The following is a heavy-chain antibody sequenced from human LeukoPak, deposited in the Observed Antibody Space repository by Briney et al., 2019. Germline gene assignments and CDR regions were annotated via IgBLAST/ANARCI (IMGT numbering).Heavy chain of an antibody. J-gene: IGHJ4*02. CDR3: ARAEGYGGELDS. V-gene: IGHV3-23*01. D-gene: IGHD4-23*01. CDR1: GFTFSSYG. Sequence: PGGTLRLSCAASGFTFSSYGMSWVRQAPGKGLEWVSAISGSGGSTYYADSVKGRFTISRENSKNRLYLQMNSLRAEDTAVYYCARAEGYGGELDSWGQGTLVTVSS. CDR2: ISGSGGST.